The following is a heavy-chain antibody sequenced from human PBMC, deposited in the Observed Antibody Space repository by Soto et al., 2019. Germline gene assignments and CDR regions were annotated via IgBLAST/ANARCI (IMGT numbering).Heavy chain of an antibody. CDR1: GDSVTSGDYY. CDR3: ARGSFSSSSSWFDP. Sequence: SSETLSLTXTVSGDSVTSGDYYWSWIRQHPGKGLEWIGYIYYTGSTYYNPSLQTRVTISVDTSKNQFSLKLSSVTAADTAVYYCARGSFSSSSSWFDPWGQGTLVTVSS. J-gene: IGHJ5*02. D-gene: IGHD6-6*01. CDR2: IYYTGST. V-gene: IGHV4-31*02.